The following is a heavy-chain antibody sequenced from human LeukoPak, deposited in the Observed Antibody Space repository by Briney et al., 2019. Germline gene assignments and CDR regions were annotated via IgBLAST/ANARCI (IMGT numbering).Heavy chain of an antibody. CDR3: ARDLTASDEGDAFDI. CDR1: GGSISNYY. D-gene: IGHD4/OR15-4a*01. Sequence: SETLSLTCTVSGGSISNYYWTWIRQPPGKGLEWIGYIYYTGSTNYNPSLKSRVTISVATSKNQFSLKLSSVTAADTAVYYCARDLTASDEGDAFDIWGQGTMVTVSS. J-gene: IGHJ3*02. CDR2: IYYTGST. V-gene: IGHV4-59*01.